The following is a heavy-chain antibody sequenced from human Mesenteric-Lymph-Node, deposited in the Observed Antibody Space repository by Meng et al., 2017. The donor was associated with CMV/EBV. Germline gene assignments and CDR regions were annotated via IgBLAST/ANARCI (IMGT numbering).Heavy chain of an antibody. V-gene: IGHV4-61*01. D-gene: IGHD1-26*01. CDR2: IYYSGST. CDR3: ARDRRWELGWFDP. CDR1: GGSVSSGSYY. J-gene: IGHJ5*02. Sequence: SETLSLTCTVSGGSVSSGSYYWSWIRQPPGKGLEWIGYIYYSGSTNYNPSLKSRVTISVDTSKNQFSLKLSSVTAADTAVYYCARDRRWELGWFDPWGQGTLVTVSS.